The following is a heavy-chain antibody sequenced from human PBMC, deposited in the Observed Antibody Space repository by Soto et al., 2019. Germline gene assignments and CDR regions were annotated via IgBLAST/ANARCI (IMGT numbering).Heavy chain of an antibody. V-gene: IGHV2-5*02. CDR2: IFWDDTK. CDR3: AHSKTWRFGY. CDR1: GFSLSTSGMN. D-gene: IGHD3-3*01. Sequence: QITLKESGPTLVKPTQTLTLTCTFSGFSLSTSGMNVGWIRQPPGKALEWLGLIFWDDTKHYSPSLKSRLTITKDTSKNQVVLTLTNRDPMDTATYYCAHSKTWRFGYWGQGTLVTVSS. J-gene: IGHJ4*02.